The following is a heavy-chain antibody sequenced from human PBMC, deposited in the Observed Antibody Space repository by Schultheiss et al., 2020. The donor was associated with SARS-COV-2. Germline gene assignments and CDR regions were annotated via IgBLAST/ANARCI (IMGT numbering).Heavy chain of an antibody. J-gene: IGHJ6*03. D-gene: IGHD5-12*01. Sequence: SETLSLTCTVSGGSISSGSYYWSWIRQPAGKGLEWIGRIYHSGSTYYNPSLKSRVTISVDTSKNQFSLKLSSVTAADTAVYYCARELSGYDMPYYYYYMDVWGKGTTVTVSS. V-gene: IGHV4-61*10. CDR3: ARELSGYDMPYYYYYMDV. CDR2: IYHSGST. CDR1: GGSISSGSYY.